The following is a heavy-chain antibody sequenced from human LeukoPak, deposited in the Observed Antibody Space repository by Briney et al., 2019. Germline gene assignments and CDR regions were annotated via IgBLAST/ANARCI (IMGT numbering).Heavy chain of an antibody. J-gene: IGHJ3*02. D-gene: IGHD3-3*01. CDR1: GGSISSGSYY. CDR3: ARDAGWSGSDAFDI. Sequence: SETLSLTCTVSGGSISSGSYYWSWIRQPAGKGLEWIGRIYTSGSTNYNPSLKSRVTISVDTSKNQLSLKLSSVTAADTAVYYCARDAGWSGSDAFDIWGQGTVVTVSS. V-gene: IGHV4-61*02. CDR2: IYTSGST.